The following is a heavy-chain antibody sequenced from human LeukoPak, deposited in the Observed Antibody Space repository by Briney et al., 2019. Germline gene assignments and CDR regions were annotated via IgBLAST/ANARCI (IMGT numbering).Heavy chain of an antibody. D-gene: IGHD3-22*01. CDR2: IWYDGSNK. J-gene: IGHJ4*02. CDR1: GFTFSSYG. V-gene: IGHV3-33*01. Sequence: GGSLRLSCAASGFTFSSYGMHWVRQAPGKGLEWVAVIWYDGSNKYYADSVKGRFTISRDNSKNTVYLQMNSLRPEDTAVYYCARGDSSGYYVVSVDYWGQGTLVTVSS. CDR3: ARGDSSGYYVVSVDY.